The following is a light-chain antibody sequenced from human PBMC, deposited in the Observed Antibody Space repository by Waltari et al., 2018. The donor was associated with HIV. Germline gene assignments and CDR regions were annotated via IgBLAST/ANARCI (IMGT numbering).Light chain of an antibody. Sequence: QSVLTPPPSASGTPGQRVTISCSGSSSNIGSNSVNWYQQLPGTAPKLLIYNNNERPSGVPDRFSGSRSGTSASLAISGLQSEDEADYYCAAWDDSLSGRVFGGGTKLTVL. J-gene: IGLJ2*01. CDR1: SSNIGSNS. V-gene: IGLV1-44*01. CDR2: NNN. CDR3: AAWDDSLSGRV.